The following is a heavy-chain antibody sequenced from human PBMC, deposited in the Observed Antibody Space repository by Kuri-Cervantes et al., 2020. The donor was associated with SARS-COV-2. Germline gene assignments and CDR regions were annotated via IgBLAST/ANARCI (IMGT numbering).Heavy chain of an antibody. D-gene: IGHD2-15*01. Sequence: GESLKISCAASGFTFDDYGMSWVRQAPGKGLEWVSGINWNGGSTGYADSVKGRFTISRDNAKNSLYLQMNSLRAEDTAVYYCARDSPLGYCSGGSCSPFDYWGQGTRVTGSS. CDR3: ARDSPLGYCSGGSCSPFDY. V-gene: IGHV3-20*04. CDR1: GFTFDDYG. CDR2: INWNGGST. J-gene: IGHJ4*02.